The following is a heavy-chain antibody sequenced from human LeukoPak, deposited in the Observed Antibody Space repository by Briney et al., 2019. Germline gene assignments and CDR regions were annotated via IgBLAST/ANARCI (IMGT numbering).Heavy chain of an antibody. J-gene: IGHJ4*02. CDR2: IHYSGST. V-gene: IGHV4-59*01. Sequence: SETLSLTCTVSGDSISSYYWSWIRQPPGKGLEWIGFIHYSGSTNYKPSLKSRVTISVDTSKNQFSLKLSSVTAADTAVYYCARALPRLGGATYFDYWGQGTLVTVSS. D-gene: IGHD1-26*01. CDR3: ARALPRLGGATYFDY. CDR1: GDSISSYY.